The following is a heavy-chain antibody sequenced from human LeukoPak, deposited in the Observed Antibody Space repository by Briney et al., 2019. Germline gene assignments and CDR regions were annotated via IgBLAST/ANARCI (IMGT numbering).Heavy chain of an antibody. CDR3: ARDHCSSTSCNFNWFDP. D-gene: IGHD2-2*01. Sequence: KPSETLTLTCTVSGGSISSYYWSRIRQPAGKGLEWIGRIYTSGSTNYNPSLKSRVTMSVDTSKNQFSLKLSSVTAADTAVYYCARDHCSSTSCNFNWFDPWGQGTLVTVSS. V-gene: IGHV4-4*07. J-gene: IGHJ5*02. CDR2: IYTSGST. CDR1: GGSISSYY.